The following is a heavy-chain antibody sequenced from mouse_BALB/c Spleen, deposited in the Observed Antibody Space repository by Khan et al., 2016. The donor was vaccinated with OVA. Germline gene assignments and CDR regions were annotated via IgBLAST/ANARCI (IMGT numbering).Heavy chain of an antibody. CDR3: ARDSNFDY. V-gene: IGHV5-17*02. CDR1: GFTFSRFG. Sequence: EVQLLETGGGLVQPGGSRKLSCAASGFTFSRFGMHWVRQAPEKGLEWVAYISSGSSSIYYADTVKGRFTISRDNPKNTLFLQMTSLRSEDTAMYYGARDSNFDYWGQGTTLTVSS. CDR2: ISSGSSSI. J-gene: IGHJ2*01.